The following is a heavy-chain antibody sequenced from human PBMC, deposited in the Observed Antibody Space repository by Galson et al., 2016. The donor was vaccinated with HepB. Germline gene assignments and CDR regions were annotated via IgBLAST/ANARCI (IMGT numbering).Heavy chain of an antibody. CDR1: GYTFASYG. CDR2: ISAYNGNT. CDR3: ARDWLVAVFDY. V-gene: IGHV1-18*01. Sequence: SCKASGYTFASYGISWVRQAPGQGLAWMGWISAYNGNTNYAQKLQGRVTMTTDTSTSTAYMELRSLRSDDTAVYYCARDWLVAVFDYWGKGTLVTVSS. D-gene: IGHD6-19*01. J-gene: IGHJ4*02.